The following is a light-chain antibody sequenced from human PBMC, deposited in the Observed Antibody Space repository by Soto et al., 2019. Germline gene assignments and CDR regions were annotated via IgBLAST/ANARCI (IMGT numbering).Light chain of an antibody. CDR3: QQYLTFVT. Sequence: DIQMTQSPSTLSACVGDRVTITCRASQSISTWLAWYQQKPGKAPKLLISKASSLQSGVPSRFSGSGSGAECPRTISSLQPDDFATYYCQQYLTFVTVGGGTKVEI. V-gene: IGKV1-5*03. CDR1: QSISTW. J-gene: IGKJ4*01. CDR2: KAS.